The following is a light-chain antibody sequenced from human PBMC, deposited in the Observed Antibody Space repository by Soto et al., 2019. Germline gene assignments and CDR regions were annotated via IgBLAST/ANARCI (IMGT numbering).Light chain of an antibody. Sequence: ILFMLSPGRLSLSPGERATLSCRASQSGSNNYLAWYQQKPGHAPRLLIYGASNRATGIPDRFSGSGSGTDFTLTISSLEPDDFAVFYCQQYGSSAITFGQGTRLDIK. CDR3: QQYGSSAIT. CDR1: QSGSNNY. CDR2: GAS. V-gene: IGKV3-20*01. J-gene: IGKJ5*01.